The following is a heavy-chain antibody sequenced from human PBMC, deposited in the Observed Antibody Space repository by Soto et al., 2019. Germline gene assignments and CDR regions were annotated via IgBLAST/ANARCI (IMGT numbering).Heavy chain of an antibody. V-gene: IGHV4-4*02. D-gene: IGHD6-19*01. CDR1: GDSISNSRW. Sequence: QVQLQESGPGLVKPSGTLSLTCAVAGDSISNSRWWTWVRQPPGKGLEWIGDIFHSGDTNYHPSLKRRVFISVDKSQNQFSLKVSSVTAADTAVYYCAYSPGWYRHDVWGQGTLVTGSS. CDR2: IFHSGDT. J-gene: IGHJ3*01. CDR3: AYSPGWYRHDV.